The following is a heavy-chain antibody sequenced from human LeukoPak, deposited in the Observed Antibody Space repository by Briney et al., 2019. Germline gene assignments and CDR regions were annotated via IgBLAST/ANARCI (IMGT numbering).Heavy chain of an antibody. V-gene: IGHV4-59*11. D-gene: IGHD4-11*01. CDR2: FYYSGST. J-gene: IGHJ6*04. Sequence: SETLSLICTVSGGSISSHYWSWIRQPPGKGLEWIGYFYYSGSTNYNPSLKSRVTISVDTSKNQFSLKLSSVTAADTAVYYCARTYYSKEADVWGKGTTVTVSS. CDR3: ARTYYSKEADV. CDR1: GGSISSHY.